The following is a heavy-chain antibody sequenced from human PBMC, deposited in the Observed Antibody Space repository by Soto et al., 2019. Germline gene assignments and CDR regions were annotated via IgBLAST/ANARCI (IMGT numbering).Heavy chain of an antibody. J-gene: IGHJ6*02. Sequence: ASVKVSCKASGYTFTXDGISWGRQAPGQGLEWMGWISAYNGNTNYAQKLQGRVTMTTDTSKSTAYMELRSLRSDDTAVYYCARAGNIYYDILTGTFGMDVWGQGTTVTVSS. CDR2: ISAYNGNT. CDR3: ARAGNIYYDILTGTFGMDV. D-gene: IGHD3-9*01. CDR1: GYTFTXDG. V-gene: IGHV1-18*04.